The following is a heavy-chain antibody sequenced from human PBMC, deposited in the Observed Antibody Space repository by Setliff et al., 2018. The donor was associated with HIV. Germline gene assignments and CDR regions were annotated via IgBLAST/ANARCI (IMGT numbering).Heavy chain of an antibody. CDR2: ISTYNGNT. D-gene: IGHD3-10*01. V-gene: IGHV1-18*01. Sequence: ASVKVSCKASGYTFTSYAISWVRQAPGQGPEWMGWISTYNGNTNYAQKFQGRVTLTTDTSTSTAYMELRSLRSDDTAVYYCARDYYGSGSYFILDYWGPGTLVTVSS. J-gene: IGHJ4*02. CDR3: ARDYYGSGSYFILDY. CDR1: GYTFTSYA.